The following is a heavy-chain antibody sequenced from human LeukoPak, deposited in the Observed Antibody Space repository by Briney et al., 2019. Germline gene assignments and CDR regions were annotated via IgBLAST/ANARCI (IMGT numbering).Heavy chain of an antibody. Sequence: ASVKVSCKASGYTFTSYYMHWVRQAPGQGLEWMGIINPSGGSTSYAQKFQGRVTMTRDTSTSTVYMELSSLRSEDTAVYYCARVAVIKGNYYDSEDALDIWGQGTMVTVSS. CDR2: INPSGGST. D-gene: IGHD3-22*01. J-gene: IGHJ3*02. CDR3: ARVAVIKGNYYDSEDALDI. CDR1: GYTFTSYY. V-gene: IGHV1-46*01.